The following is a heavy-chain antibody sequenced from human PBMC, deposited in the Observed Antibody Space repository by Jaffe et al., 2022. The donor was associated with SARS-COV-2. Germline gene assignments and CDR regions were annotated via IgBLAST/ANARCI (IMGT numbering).Heavy chain of an antibody. CDR1: GASISSSNYY. V-gene: IGHV4-39*01. CDR2: FYYSGST. Sequence: QLQLQESGPGLVKPSETLSLTCTVSGASISSSNYYWGWIRQPPGKVLEWIGSFYYSGSTYYNPSLKSRVTISVDTSKNQFSLNLSSVTAADTAVYYCASSSLAPSAFDIWGQGTMVTVSS. CDR3: ASSSLAPSAFDI. D-gene: IGHD5-12*01. J-gene: IGHJ3*02.